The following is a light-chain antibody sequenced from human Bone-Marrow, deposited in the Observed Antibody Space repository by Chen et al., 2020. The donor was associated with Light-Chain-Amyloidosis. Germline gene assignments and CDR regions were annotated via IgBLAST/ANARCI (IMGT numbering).Light chain of an antibody. J-gene: IGKJ2*01. CDR2: WAS. CDR1: QSILYSSNNMNY. V-gene: IGKV4-1*01. Sequence: DIVMTQSPDSLAVSLGARATINCKSSQSILYSSNNMNYLAWYQQKPGQPPKLLIYWASTRYSGVPDRFSGSGSVTDFTLTISSLQAEDVATYYCQQYYDTPYTFGQGTELEIK. CDR3: QQYYDTPYT.